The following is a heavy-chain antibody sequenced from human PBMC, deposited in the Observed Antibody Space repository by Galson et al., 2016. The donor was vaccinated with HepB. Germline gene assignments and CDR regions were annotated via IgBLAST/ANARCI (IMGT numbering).Heavy chain of an antibody. CDR3: ARDWSIAPDVGAFDI. V-gene: IGHV3-7*01. Sequence: SLRLSCAGSGFTFSMYWMGWVRQAPGREPEWLANIKGDGSDKYYVDSVNGRFTVSRDNAKNSIYLQMNSLRAEDTAVYYCARDWSIAPDVGAFDIWGQGTMVTVSS. J-gene: IGHJ3*02. CDR2: IKGDGSDK. D-gene: IGHD6-6*01. CDR1: GFTFSMYW.